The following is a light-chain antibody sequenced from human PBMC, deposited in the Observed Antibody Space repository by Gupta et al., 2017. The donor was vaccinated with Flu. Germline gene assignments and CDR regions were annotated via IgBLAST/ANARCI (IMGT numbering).Light chain of an antibody. CDR1: SNDVAAYDR. V-gene: IGLV2-18*02. CDR2: EVT. Sequence: SVTISATGTSNDVAAYDRVSWYQQAPGTAPKLMIYEVTKRPSGVPDRFSGSKSGNTASLTISGRQAEDEADYFCASYTTANTLVFGGGTKLTLL. J-gene: IGLJ2*01. CDR3: ASYTTANTLV.